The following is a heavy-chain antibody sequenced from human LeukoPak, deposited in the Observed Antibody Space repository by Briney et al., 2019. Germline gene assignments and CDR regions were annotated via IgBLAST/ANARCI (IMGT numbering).Heavy chain of an antibody. D-gene: IGHD3-16*01. CDR1: GGSISSSSYY. V-gene: IGHV4-39*01. CDR3: ARLRFGELGRFFDY. CDR2: IYYSGST. Sequence: SETLSLTCTVSGGSISSSSYYWGWIRQPPGKGREWNGSIYYSGSTYYNPSLESRVTISVGTTKYLYSLKLSSVAAADAAVYYCARLRFGELGRFFDYWGQGTLVTVSS. J-gene: IGHJ4*02.